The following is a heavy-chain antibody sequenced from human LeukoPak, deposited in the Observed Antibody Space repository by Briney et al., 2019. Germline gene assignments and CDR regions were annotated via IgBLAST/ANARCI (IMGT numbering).Heavy chain of an antibody. V-gene: IGHV5-51*01. CDR2: IYPGDSDT. J-gene: IGHJ4*02. CDR3: ARRYRLGSTDDYFDY. D-gene: IGHD3-16*01. CDR1: GYSFTSYW. Sequence: ESLQISCKGSGYSFTSYWIGWVRQMPGKGLEWMVIIYPGDSDTIYSPSFQGQVTISADKSISTAYLQWSSLKASDTAMYYCARRYRLGSTDDYFDYWGQGTLVTVSS.